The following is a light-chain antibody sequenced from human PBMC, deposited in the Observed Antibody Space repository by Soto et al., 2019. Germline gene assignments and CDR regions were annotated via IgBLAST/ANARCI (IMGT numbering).Light chain of an antibody. CDR2: EVN. V-gene: IGLV2-23*02. J-gene: IGLJ1*01. CDR3: CSSGGSPTYV. CDR1: SSNVGSYKL. Sequence: QSALTQPASVSVSPGQSITISCTGTSSNVGSYKLVSWYQQHPGKAPKLMIFEVNKRPSGVSNRFSGSKSGNTASPTISGLKVEDEADYYCCSSGGSPTYVFGTGTKVTVL.